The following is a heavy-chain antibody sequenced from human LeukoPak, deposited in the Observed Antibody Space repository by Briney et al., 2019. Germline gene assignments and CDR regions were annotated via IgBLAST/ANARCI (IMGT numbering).Heavy chain of an antibody. V-gene: IGHV3-23*01. CDR2: ISGSGGST. D-gene: IGHD3-9*01. Sequence: GGSLRLSCAASGFTFSSYAMSWVRQAPGKGLEWVSAISGSGGSTYYADSVKGRVTISRDNSKNTLYLQMNSLRAEDTAVYYCAKDGRYFDWLFSNWFDPWGQGTLVTVSS. CDR3: AKDGRYFDWLFSNWFDP. CDR1: GFTFSSYA. J-gene: IGHJ5*02.